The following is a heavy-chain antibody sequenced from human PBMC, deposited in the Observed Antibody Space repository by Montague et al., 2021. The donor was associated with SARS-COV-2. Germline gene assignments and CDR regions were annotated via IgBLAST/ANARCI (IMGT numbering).Heavy chain of an antibody. CDR1: GGSISSSSYY. D-gene: IGHD3-3*01. CDR3: ASQVPDFWSGIDY. V-gene: IGHV4-39*07. CDR2: IYYSGSN. J-gene: IGHJ4*02. Sequence: SETLSLTCTVSGGSISSSSYYWGWIRQPPGKGLEWIGSIYYSGSNYYNPSLKSRVTISVDTSKNQFSLKLSSVTAADTAVYYCASQVPDFWSGIDYWGQGTLVTVSS.